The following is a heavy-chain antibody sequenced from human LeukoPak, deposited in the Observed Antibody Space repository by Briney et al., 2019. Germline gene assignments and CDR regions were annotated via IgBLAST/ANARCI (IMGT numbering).Heavy chain of an antibody. CDR2: ISHDGSNK. CDR3: ARDDSYGSGPYQYYDMDV. Sequence: GGSLRLSCAASGFTFSSYTIHWVRQAPGKGLQWVTVISHDGSNKYYADSVKGRFTISRDNSKNAVYLQMNSLRAEDTAMYYCARDDSYGSGPYQYYDMDVWGQGTTVTVSS. D-gene: IGHD3-10*01. J-gene: IGHJ6*02. V-gene: IGHV3-30-3*01. CDR1: GFTFSSYT.